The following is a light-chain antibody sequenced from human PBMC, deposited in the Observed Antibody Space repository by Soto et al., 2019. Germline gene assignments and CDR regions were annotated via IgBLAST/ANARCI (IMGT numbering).Light chain of an antibody. CDR1: QSVSNNY. CDR3: QQFRNWPWT. J-gene: IGKJ1*01. Sequence: EIVLTQSPGTLSLSPGERATLSCRASQSVSNNYLAWYQQKPGQAPRLLIYGASNRATGIPDRFSGSGSGTDFTLTISSLQSEDFAVYYCQQFRNWPWTFGQGTKVDI. V-gene: IGKV3-20*01. CDR2: GAS.